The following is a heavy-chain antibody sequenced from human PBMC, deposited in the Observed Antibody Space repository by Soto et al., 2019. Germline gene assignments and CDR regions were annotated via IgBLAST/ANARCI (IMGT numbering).Heavy chain of an antibody. Sequence: GGSLRFSCAASKFTFSSYAMSWVRQAPGKGLEWVSGVSGSGTGTLYADSVKGRFTTSRDNSKNTLYLQMNSLRAEDTAVYYCAKGASSSWTYFYYYYMDVWGKGTTVTVSS. D-gene: IGHD6-13*01. CDR3: AKGASSSWTYFYYYYMDV. J-gene: IGHJ6*03. CDR2: VSGSGTGT. CDR1: KFTFSSYA. V-gene: IGHV3-23*01.